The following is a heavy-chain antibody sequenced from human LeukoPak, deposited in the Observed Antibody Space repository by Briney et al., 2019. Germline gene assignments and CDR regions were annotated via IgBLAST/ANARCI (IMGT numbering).Heavy chain of an antibody. J-gene: IGHJ4*02. D-gene: IGHD3-22*01. Sequence: GGSLRLSCAASGFTFSSYSMNWVRQAPGKGLEWVSSISSSSSYIYYADSVKGRFTISRDNAESSLYLQMNSLRAEDTAVYYCARGSTGIYYDSSGIDYWGQGTLVTVSS. CDR3: ARGSTGIYYDSSGIDY. CDR1: GFTFSSYS. V-gene: IGHV3-21*01. CDR2: ISSSSSYI.